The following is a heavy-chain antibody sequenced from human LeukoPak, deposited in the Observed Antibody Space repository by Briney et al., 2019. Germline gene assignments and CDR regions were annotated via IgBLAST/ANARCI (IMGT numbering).Heavy chain of an antibody. J-gene: IGHJ4*02. CDR1: GFTFSSSE. Sequence: PGGSLRLSCAASGFTFSSSEMNWVRQAPGKGLEWISYISSGGGTTYYADSVKGRFTISRDNAKNSLSLQMNSLRAEDTAVYYCARPGRSVTPGHWGQGTLVTVSS. CDR3: ARPGRSVTPGH. D-gene: IGHD1-26*01. V-gene: IGHV3-48*03. CDR2: ISSGGGTT.